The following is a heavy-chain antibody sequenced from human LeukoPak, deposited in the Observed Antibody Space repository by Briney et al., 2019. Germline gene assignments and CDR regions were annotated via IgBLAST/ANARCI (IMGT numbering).Heavy chain of an antibody. CDR3: ARDLGSCSSNRCQTNWFHP. D-gene: IGHD2-2*01. CDR1: GFTFSSYG. CDR2: IWYDGSNK. V-gene: IGHV3-33*01. J-gene: IGHJ5*02. Sequence: GRSLRLSCAASGFTFSSYGMHWVRQAPGKGLEWVAVIWYDGSNKYYADSVKGRFTISRDNSKNTLYLQMNSLRAEDTAMYYCARDLGSCSSNRCQTNWFHPWGQGTLVTVSS.